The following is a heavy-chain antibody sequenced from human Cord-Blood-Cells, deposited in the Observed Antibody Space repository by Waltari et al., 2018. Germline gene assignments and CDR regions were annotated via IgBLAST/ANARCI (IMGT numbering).Heavy chain of an antibody. J-gene: IGHJ4*02. V-gene: IGHV3-7*01. CDR1: GFNFSSHV. CDR3: ARSCGGDCYFDY. CDR2: IKQDGSEK. Sequence: EVQLVASGGGLVQPGGSPRLPCAVSGFNFSSHVEIWVRQAPGKGLEWVANIKQDGSEKYYVDSVKGRFTISRDNAKNSLYLQMNSLRAEDTAVYYCARSCGGDCYFDYWGQGTLVTVSS. D-gene: IGHD2-21*01.